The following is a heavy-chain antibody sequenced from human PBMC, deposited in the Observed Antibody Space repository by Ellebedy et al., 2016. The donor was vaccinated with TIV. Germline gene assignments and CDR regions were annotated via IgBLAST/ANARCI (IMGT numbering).Heavy chain of an antibody. CDR1: GFTFDDYA. D-gene: IGHD6-19*01. CDR3: AKDLYSSGWTTGFDY. V-gene: IGHV3-9*01. Sequence: SLKISXAASGFTFDDYAMHWVRQAPGKGLEWVSGVSWNSGTIGYADSVKGRFTISRDNAKNSLYLQMNSLRAEDTALYYCAKDLYSSGWTTGFDYWGQGTLVTVSS. CDR2: VSWNSGTI. J-gene: IGHJ4*02.